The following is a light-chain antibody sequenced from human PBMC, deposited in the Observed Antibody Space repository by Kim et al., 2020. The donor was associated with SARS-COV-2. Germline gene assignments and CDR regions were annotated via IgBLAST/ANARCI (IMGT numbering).Light chain of an antibody. V-gene: IGKV1-39*01. CDR3: QRSFSTPPT. J-gene: IGKJ1*01. Sequence: ASIGDIVTITCRASQSIVRFLNLYQQRPGEAPKLLIYCGSSLQRGVPSMFSGSGSETDFTLTISSLQPQGSAAYYCQRSFSTPPTFGQRTKVDIK. CDR2: CGS. CDR1: QSIVRF.